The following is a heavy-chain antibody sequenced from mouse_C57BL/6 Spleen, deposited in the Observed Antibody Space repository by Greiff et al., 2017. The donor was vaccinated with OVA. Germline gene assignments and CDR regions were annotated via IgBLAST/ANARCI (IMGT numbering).Heavy chain of an antibody. J-gene: IGHJ4*01. D-gene: IGHD1-1*01. V-gene: IGHV1-82*01. CDR1: GYAFSSSW. CDR2: IYPGDGDT. Sequence: VHLVESGPELVKPGASVKISCKASGYAFSSSWMNWVKQRPGKGLEWIGRIYPGDGDTNYNGKFKGKATLTADKSSSTAYMQLSSLTSEDSAVYFGARYGSSYYYAMDYWGQGTSVTVSS. CDR3: ARYGSSYYYAMDY.